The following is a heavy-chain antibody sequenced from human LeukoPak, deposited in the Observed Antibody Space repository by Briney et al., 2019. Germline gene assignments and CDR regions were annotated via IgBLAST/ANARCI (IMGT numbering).Heavy chain of an antibody. CDR3: AKSLSEWIVRRGIGY. Sequence: GGSLRLSCAVSGFTFNNAWMNWVRQAPGKGLEWVAVISYDGSNKYYADSVKGRFTISRDNSKNTLYLQMNSLRAEDTAVYYCAKSLSEWIVRRGIGYWGQGTLVTVSS. J-gene: IGHJ4*02. CDR2: ISYDGSNK. CDR1: GFTFNNAW. V-gene: IGHV3-30*18. D-gene: IGHD3-3*01.